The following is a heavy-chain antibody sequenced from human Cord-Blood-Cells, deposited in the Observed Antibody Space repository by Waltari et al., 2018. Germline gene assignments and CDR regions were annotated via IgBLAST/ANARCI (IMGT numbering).Heavy chain of an antibody. J-gene: IGHJ5*02. D-gene: IGHD3-16*01. Sequence: VQLVESGRGVVQPGWSLRLSCAASGFPFSSCGLHAVRQAPGKGLEWVAVIWYDGSNKYYADSVKGRFTISRDNSKNTLYLQMNSLRAEDTAVYYCARDLGGGWFDPWGQGTLVTVSS. CDR2: IWYDGSNK. V-gene: IGHV3-33*01. CDR3: ARDLGGGWFDP. CDR1: GFPFSSCG.